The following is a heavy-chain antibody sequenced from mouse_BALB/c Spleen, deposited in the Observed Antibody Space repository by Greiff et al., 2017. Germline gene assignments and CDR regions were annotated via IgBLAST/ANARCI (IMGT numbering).Heavy chain of an antibody. V-gene: IGHV5-6-5*01. CDR3: ARGHYGSSPPYFDV. CDR1: GFTFSSYA. CDR2: ISSGGST. D-gene: IGHD1-1*01. Sequence: EVQRVESGGGLVKPGGSLKLSCAASGFTFSSYAMSWVRQTPEKRLEWVASISSGGSTYYPDSVKGRFTISRDNARNILYLQMSSLRSEDTAMYYCARGHYGSSPPYFDVWGAGTTVTVSS. J-gene: IGHJ1*01.